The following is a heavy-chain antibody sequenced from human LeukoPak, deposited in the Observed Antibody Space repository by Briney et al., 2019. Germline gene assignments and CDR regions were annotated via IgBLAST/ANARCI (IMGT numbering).Heavy chain of an antibody. CDR3: AKPVDTAMVKPWDFGY. CDR2: ISGSGGST. V-gene: IGHV3-23*01. J-gene: IGHJ4*02. CDR1: GFTFSSYA. Sequence: PGGSLRLSCAASGFTFSSYAMSWVRQAPGKGLEWVSAISGSGGSTHYADSVKGRFTISRDNSKNTLYLQMNSLRAEDTAVYYCAKPVDTAMVKPWDFGYWGQGTLVTVSS. D-gene: IGHD5-18*01.